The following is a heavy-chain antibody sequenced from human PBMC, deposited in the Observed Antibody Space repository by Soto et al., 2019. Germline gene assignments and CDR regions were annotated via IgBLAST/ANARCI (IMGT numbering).Heavy chain of an antibody. Sequence: ETLSLSCAASGFSFTNFAISFSRHSPWKGLEWVAGIGASGDITWYADSVKGRLSISRDNSKNTLYLQLNSLRFEDTAVYYCAKDDFTDRGDDYFDYWGPGTLVTVSS. D-gene: IGHD2-21*02. CDR3: AKDDFTDRGDDYFDY. CDR2: IGASGDIT. J-gene: IGHJ4*02. V-gene: IGHV3-23*01. CDR1: GFSFTNFA.